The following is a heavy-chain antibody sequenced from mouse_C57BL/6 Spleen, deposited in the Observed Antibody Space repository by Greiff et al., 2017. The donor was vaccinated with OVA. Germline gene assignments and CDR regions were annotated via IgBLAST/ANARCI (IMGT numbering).Heavy chain of an antibody. V-gene: IGHV14-2*01. D-gene: IGHD2-5*01. Sequence: DVQLQESGAELVKPGASVKLSCTASGFNIKDYYMHWVKQRTEQGLEWIGRIDPEDGETKSAPKFQGKATITADPSSNTAYLQLSSLTSEDTAVDDCARGDYYSNYVDYWGQGTTLTVSS. CDR2: IDPEDGET. CDR3: ARGDYYSNYVDY. J-gene: IGHJ2*01. CDR1: GFNIKDYY.